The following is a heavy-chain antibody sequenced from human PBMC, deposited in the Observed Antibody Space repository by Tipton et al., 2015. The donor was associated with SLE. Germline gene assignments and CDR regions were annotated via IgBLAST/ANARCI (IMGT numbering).Heavy chain of an antibody. V-gene: IGHV4-31*03. D-gene: IGHD1-26*01. J-gene: IGHJ4*02. CDR3: AREGGSYTAFDY. CDR2: IYYTGST. CDR1: EGSISSGGYY. Sequence: TLSLTCTVSEGSISSGGYYWSWIRQHPGKGLEWIGYIYYTGSTYYNPSLKSRVAMSVDTSKNQFSLRLSSVTAADTGMYYCAREGGSYTAFDYWGQGTLVTVSS.